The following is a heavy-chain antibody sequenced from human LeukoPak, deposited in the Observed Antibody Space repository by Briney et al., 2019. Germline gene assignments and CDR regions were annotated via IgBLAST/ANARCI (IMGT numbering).Heavy chain of an antibody. CDR3: AKVKSTMVRGVKTLPDY. V-gene: IGHV3-30*02. CDR1: GFTFSSYW. Sequence: GGSLRLSCAASGFTFSSYWMSWVRQAPGKGLEWVAFVRYDGSNKYYADSVKGRFTISRDNSKNTLYLQMNSLRAEDTAVYYCAKVKSTMVRGVKTLPDYWGQGTLVTVSS. CDR2: VRYDGSNK. J-gene: IGHJ4*02. D-gene: IGHD3-10*01.